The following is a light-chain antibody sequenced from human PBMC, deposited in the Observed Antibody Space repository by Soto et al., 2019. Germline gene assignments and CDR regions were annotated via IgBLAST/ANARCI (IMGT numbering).Light chain of an antibody. CDR3: AALDDSLSGWV. J-gene: IGLJ3*02. V-gene: IGLV1-47*01. CDR2: RNN. CDR1: SSNIGSNY. Sequence: QSALTQPPSASGTPGQRVTISCSGSSSNIGSNYVYWYQQLPGTAPKLLIYRNNQRPSGVPDRFSGSKSGTSASLAIGGLRSEDEADYYCAALDDSLSGWVFGGGTKLTVL.